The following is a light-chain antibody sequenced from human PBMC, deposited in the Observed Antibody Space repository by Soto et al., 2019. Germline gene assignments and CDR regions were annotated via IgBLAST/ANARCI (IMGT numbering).Light chain of an antibody. Sequence: DIQMTQSPSSLSASVGDRVTITCRASQSISSYLNWYQQKPGKAPKLLIYAASSLQSGVPSRFSGSGSGTDFTLTISSLQPEDFATYYCQQSYSTPQNTFGQGTKLXIK. CDR3: QQSYSTPQNT. V-gene: IGKV1-39*01. CDR1: QSISSY. J-gene: IGKJ2*01. CDR2: AAS.